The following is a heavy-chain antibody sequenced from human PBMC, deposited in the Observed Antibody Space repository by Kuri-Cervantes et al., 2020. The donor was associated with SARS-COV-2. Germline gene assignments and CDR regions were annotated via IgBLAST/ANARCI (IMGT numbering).Heavy chain of an antibody. CDR1: GYTFTSYD. CDR3: AGDTVDFDWLFHY. D-gene: IGHD3-9*01. CDR2: MNPNSGNT. V-gene: IGHV1-8*01. J-gene: IGHJ4*02. Sequence: ASVKVSCKASGYTFTSYDINWVRQATGQGLEWMGWMNPNSGNTGYAQKLQGRVTMTTDTSTSTAYMELRSLRSDDTAVYYCAGDTVDFDWLFHYWGQGTRVTVSS.